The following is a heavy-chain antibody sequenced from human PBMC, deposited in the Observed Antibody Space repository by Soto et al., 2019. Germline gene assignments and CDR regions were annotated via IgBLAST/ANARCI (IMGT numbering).Heavy chain of an antibody. Sequence: EVQLVESGGGLVQPGGSLRLSCAASGFTFSSYSMNWVRQAPGKGLEWVSYISAGSSTIYYADSVKGRFTISRDNAKNSLYLQMTSLRAEDTAVYYCARGDSSGWYSHYWGQGTLVTVSS. CDR1: GFTFSSYS. J-gene: IGHJ4*02. CDR3: ARGDSSGWYSHY. D-gene: IGHD6-19*01. CDR2: ISAGSSTI. V-gene: IGHV3-48*01.